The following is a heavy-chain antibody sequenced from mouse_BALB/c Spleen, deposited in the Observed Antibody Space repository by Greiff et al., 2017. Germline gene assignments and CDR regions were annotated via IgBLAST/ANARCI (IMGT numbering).Heavy chain of an antibody. V-gene: IGHV1-18*01. D-gene: IGHD2-4*01. CDR2: INPNNGGT. CDR1: GYTFTDYN. Sequence: VQLQQSGPELVKPGASVKIPCKASGYTFTDYNMDWVKQSHGKSLEWIGDINPNNGGTIYNQKFKGKATLTVDKSSSTAYMELRSLTSEDTAVYYCATWGGLRRDWYFDVWGAGTTVTVSS. CDR3: ATWGGLRRDWYFDV. J-gene: IGHJ1*01.